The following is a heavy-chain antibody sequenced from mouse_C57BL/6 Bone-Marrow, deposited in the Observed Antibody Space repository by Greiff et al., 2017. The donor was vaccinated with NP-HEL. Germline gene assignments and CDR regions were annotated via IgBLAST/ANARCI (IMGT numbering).Heavy chain of an antibody. CDR3: ARGLYGYDDGGDE. J-gene: IGHJ2*01. D-gene: IGHD2-2*01. CDR2: IYPGDGDT. CDR1: GYAFSSYW. Sequence: QVQLQQSGAELVKPGASVKISCKASGYAFSSYWMNWVKQRPGTGLEWIGQIYPGDGDTNYNGKFKGKATLTADKSSSTAYMQLSSLTSEDSAVYFCARGLYGYDDGGDEWGKGTTLTVSS. V-gene: IGHV1-80*01.